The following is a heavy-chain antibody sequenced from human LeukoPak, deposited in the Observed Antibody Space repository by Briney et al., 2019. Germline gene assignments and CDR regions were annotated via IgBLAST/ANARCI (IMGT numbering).Heavy chain of an antibody. J-gene: IGHJ4*02. V-gene: IGHV3-21*01. CDR3: ARDDNKGVRFGVVIYDY. D-gene: IGHD3-3*01. Sequence: GGSLRLSCAASGFTFSSYSMNWVRQAPGKGLEWVSSISSSSSYIYYADSVKGRFTISRDNAKNSQYLQMNSLRAEDTAVYYCARDDNKGVRFGVVIYDYWGQGTLVTVSS. CDR1: GFTFSSYS. CDR2: ISSSSSYI.